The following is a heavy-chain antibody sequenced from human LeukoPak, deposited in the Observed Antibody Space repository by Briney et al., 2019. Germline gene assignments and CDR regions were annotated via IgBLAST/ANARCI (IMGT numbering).Heavy chain of an antibody. CDR2: IYYSGST. D-gene: IGHD3-10*01. Sequence: SETLSLTCTVSGGSISSYYWSWIRQPPGKGLEGIGYIYYSGSTNYNPSHKSRVTISVDTSKNQFSLKLSSVTAADTAVYYCAAERITMVRGVIKYWGQGTLVTVSS. CDR1: GGSISSYY. CDR3: AAERITMVRGVIKY. J-gene: IGHJ4*02. V-gene: IGHV4-59*01.